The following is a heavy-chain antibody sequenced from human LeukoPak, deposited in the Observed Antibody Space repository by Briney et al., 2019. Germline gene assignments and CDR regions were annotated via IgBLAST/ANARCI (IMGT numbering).Heavy chain of an antibody. J-gene: IGHJ4*02. CDR2: ISAYNGNT. CDR3: ARDRAYDILTGYYNEAEFDY. D-gene: IGHD3-9*01. V-gene: IGHV1-18*01. Sequence: ASVKVSCKASGYTFTSYGISWVRQAPGQGLEWMGWISAYNGNTNYAQKLQGRVTMATDTSTSTAYMELRSLRSDDTAVYYCARDRAYDILTGYYNEAEFDYWGQGTLVTVSS. CDR1: GYTFTSYG.